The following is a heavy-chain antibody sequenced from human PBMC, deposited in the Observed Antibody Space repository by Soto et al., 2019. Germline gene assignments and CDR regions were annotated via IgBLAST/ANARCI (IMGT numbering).Heavy chain of an antibody. CDR3: ARDRFTMVRGVTMFDY. D-gene: IGHD3-10*01. CDR2: ISYDGSNK. CDR1: GFTFSSYA. Sequence: QPGGSLRLSCAASGFTFSSYAMHWVRQAPGKGLEWVAVISYDGSNKYYADSVKGRFTISRDNSKNTLYLQMNSLRAEDTAVYYCARDRFTMVRGVTMFDYWGQGTLVTVS. V-gene: IGHV3-30-3*01. J-gene: IGHJ4*02.